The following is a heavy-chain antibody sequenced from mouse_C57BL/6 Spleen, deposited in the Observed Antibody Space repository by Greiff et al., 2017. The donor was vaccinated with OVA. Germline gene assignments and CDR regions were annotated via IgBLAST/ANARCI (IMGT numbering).Heavy chain of an antibody. Sequence: VKLQESGAELVKPGASVKLSCKASGYTFTSYWMQWVKQRPGQGLEWIGEIDPSDSYTNYNQKFKGKATLTVDTSSSTAYMQLSSLTSEDSAVYYCAREGRDYWGQGTTRTVSS. CDR3: AREGRDY. CDR1: GYTFTSYW. D-gene: IGHD3-3*01. V-gene: IGHV1-50*01. J-gene: IGHJ2*01. CDR2: IDPSDSYT.